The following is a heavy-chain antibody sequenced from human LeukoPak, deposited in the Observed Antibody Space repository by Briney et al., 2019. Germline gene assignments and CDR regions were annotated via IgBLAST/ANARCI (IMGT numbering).Heavy chain of an antibody. CDR3: AAKEGLTGYLSGSFDY. CDR2: ITGSGDII. D-gene: IGHD3-9*01. V-gene: IGHV3-11*01. Sequence: GGSLRLSCAASGFTFSEQAMNWIRQAPGKGLEWISHITGSGDIIYYADSVKGRFTISRDNAKKTLYLQMNSLRAEDTAVYYCAAKEGLTGYLSGSFDYWGQGTLVTVSS. CDR1: GFTFSEQA. J-gene: IGHJ4*02.